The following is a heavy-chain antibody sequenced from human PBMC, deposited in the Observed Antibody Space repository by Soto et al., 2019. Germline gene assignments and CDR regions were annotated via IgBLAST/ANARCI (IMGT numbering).Heavy chain of an antibody. CDR3: AKAPLSSSWYPFDY. CDR1: RFTFDDYA. CDR2: ISWNSGSI. Sequence: PAGCLRLSCAASRFTFDDYAMHWVRQAPGKGLEWVSGISWNSGSIGYADSVKGRFTISRDNAKNSLYLQMNSLRAEDTALYYCAKAPLSSSWYPFDYWGQGTLVTVSS. J-gene: IGHJ4*02. V-gene: IGHV3-9*01. D-gene: IGHD6-13*01.